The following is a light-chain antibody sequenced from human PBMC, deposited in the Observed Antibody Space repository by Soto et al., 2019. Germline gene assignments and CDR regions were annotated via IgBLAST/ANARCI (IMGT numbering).Light chain of an antibody. CDR1: SSDVGAYNY. CDR2: DVN. V-gene: IGLV2-14*01. Sequence: QSVLTQPASVSGSPGQSITISCTGTSSDVGAYNYVSWYQQHPGKAPKLMIYDVNIRPSGGSNRCSGSKSGNTASLTISGLQAADDGDYYCTSWTTSTTMKFGGGTQLTVL. CDR3: TSWTTSTTMK. J-gene: IGLJ2*01.